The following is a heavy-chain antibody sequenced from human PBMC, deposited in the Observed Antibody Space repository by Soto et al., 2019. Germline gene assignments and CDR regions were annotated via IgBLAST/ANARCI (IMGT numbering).Heavy chain of an antibody. J-gene: IGHJ4*02. Sequence: AGGSLRLSCTGSGFTFGDYAMSWFRQAPGKGLEWVGFIRSKTYEGTPEYAASLRGRFTISRDDSKSIAYLQMNSLKTEDTGVYYCVSGSSGYSWGVHDYWGQGTLVIVSS. D-gene: IGHD3-22*01. CDR2: IRSKTYEGTP. CDR1: GFTFGDYA. V-gene: IGHV3-49*03. CDR3: VSGSSGYSWGVHDY.